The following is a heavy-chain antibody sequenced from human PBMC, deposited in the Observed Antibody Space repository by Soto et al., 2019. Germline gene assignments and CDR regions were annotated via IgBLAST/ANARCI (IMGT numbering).Heavy chain of an antibody. CDR3: TQNGPPRDAFAI. D-gene: IGHD1-1*01. CDR2: ISGSGGAT. V-gene: IGHV3-23*01. Sequence: EVQLLESGGGLVQPGGSLRLSCAASGFTFRSYAMSWVRQAPGKGLECVATISGSGGATYFADSVKGRFTISRDNSENILYLQMSSLRAEDTAVYYCTQNGPPRDAFAIWGQGTMVSVSS. J-gene: IGHJ3*02. CDR1: GFTFRSYA.